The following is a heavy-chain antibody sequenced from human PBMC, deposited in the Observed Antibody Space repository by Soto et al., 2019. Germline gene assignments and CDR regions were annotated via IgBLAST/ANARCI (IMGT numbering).Heavy chain of an antibody. CDR2: VNGDGSST. CDR1: GYTFSSYW. Sequence: GSLSLSCAASGYTFSSYWMHWVRQAPGKGLVWVSRVNGDGSSTSYADPVKGRFTISRDNAKNTVHLQMDSLRAEDTAVYYCARVMANLQWYFDYWGQGTLGTVS. J-gene: IGHJ4*02. D-gene: IGHD2-8*01. CDR3: ARVMANLQWYFDY. V-gene: IGHV3-74*01.